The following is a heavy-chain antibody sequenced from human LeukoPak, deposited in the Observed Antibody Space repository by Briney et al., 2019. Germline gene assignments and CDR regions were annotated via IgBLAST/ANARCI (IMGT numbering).Heavy chain of an antibody. CDR2: IYYSGST. J-gene: IGHJ6*03. Sequence: PSGTLSLTCTVSGGSISSYYWSWIRQPPGKGLEWIGYIYYSGSTNYNPSLKSRVTISVDTSKNQFSLKLSSVTAADTAVYYCARLLRSVYYMDVWGKGTTVTVSS. V-gene: IGHV4-59*08. D-gene: IGHD3-3*01. CDR3: ARLLRSVYYMDV. CDR1: GGSISSYY.